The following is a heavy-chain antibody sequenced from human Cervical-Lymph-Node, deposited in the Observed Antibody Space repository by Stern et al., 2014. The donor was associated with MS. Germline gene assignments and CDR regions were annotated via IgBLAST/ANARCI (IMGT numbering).Heavy chain of an antibody. CDR1: GGTFSSSYA. D-gene: IGHD2-15*01. CDR2: IIPILGLA. Sequence: QVQLGQSGAEVKKPGSSMNVSCKTSGGTFSSSYAITWMRQAPGQGLEWMGRIIPILGLANYAQKFQGRVIITADKSTSTTYMELTSLSSEDTAVYYCARGVVSNRAAATLHNLFDPWGQGTLLTVSS. CDR3: ARGVVSNRAAATLHNLFDP. J-gene: IGHJ5*02. V-gene: IGHV1-69*09.